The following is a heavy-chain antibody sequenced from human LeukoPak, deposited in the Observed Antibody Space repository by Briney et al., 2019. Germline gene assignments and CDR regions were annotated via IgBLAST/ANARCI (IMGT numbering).Heavy chain of an antibody. CDR2: ISGYNGRT. CDR1: GYSFTSYG. Sequence: ASVKVSCKTSGYSFTSYGISWVRQASGQGLEWLGWISGYNGRTDYSQKLQGRVTMTTDTSTSTAYMELRSLTSDDTAMYYCARDIGVSQFDYWGQGTLVTVSS. V-gene: IGHV1-18*01. D-gene: IGHD3-10*01. J-gene: IGHJ4*02. CDR3: ARDIGVSQFDY.